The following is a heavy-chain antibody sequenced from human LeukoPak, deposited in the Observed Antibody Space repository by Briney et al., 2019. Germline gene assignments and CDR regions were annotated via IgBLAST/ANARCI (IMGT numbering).Heavy chain of an antibody. CDR2: INHSVST. CDR3: ARGRIKYCSGGSCYSGSGWFDP. CDR1: GGSFSGYY. D-gene: IGHD2-15*01. V-gene: IGHV4-34*01. J-gene: IGHJ5*02. Sequence: SETLSLTCAVYGGSFSGYYWSWIRQPPGKGLEWIGEINHSVSTNYNPSLKSRFTISVDTSKTQFSMKLSSVTAANTAVYYCARGRIKYCSGGSCYSGSGWFDPWGQGTLVTVSS.